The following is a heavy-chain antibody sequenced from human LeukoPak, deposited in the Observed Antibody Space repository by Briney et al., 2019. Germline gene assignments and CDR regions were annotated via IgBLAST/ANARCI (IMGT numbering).Heavy chain of an antibody. Sequence: GRSLRLSCAASGFTFSSYGMHWVRQAPGKGLEWVAVIWYDGSNKYYADSMKGRFTISRDNSKNTLYLQMNSLRAEDTAVYYCAKELKRYKAFDIWGQGTMVTVSS. D-gene: IGHD1-14*01. CDR2: IWYDGSNK. J-gene: IGHJ3*02. CDR1: GFTFSSYG. V-gene: IGHV3-33*06. CDR3: AKELKRYKAFDI.